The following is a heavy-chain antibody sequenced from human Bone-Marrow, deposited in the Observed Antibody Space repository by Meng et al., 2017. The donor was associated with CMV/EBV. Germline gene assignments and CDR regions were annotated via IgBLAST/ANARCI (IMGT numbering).Heavy chain of an antibody. V-gene: IGHV3-20*04. J-gene: IGHJ6*02. CDR3: ARDLGWNYVLYYYGMDV. D-gene: IGHD1-7*01. CDR2: INWNGGST. CDR1: GFTFDDYG. Sequence: GGSLKISCPASGFTFDDYGMSWVRQAPGKGLEWVAGINWNGGSTGYADSVKGRFTISRDNDKNSLYLQMNSLSADDTALYYCARDLGWNYVLYYYGMDVWGQGTTVTVSS.